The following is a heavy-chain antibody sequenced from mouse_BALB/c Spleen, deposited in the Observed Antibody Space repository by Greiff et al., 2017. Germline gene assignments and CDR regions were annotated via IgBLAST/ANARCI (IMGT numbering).Heavy chain of an antibody. V-gene: IGHV5-6*02. Sequence: EVKLQESGGDLVKPGGSLKLSCAASGFTFSSYGMSWVRQTPDKRLEWVATISSGGSYTYYPDSVKGRFTISRDNAKNTLYLQMSSLKSEDTAMYYCARRGYGNYGAMDYWGQGTSVTVSS. J-gene: IGHJ4*01. CDR1: GFTFSSYG. CDR3: ARRGYGNYGAMDY. CDR2: ISSGGSYT. D-gene: IGHD2-10*02.